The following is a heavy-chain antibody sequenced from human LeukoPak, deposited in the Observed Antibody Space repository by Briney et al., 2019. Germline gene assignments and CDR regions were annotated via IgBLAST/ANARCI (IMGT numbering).Heavy chain of an antibody. CDR1: GFTFSSYA. D-gene: IGHD3-10*01. Sequence: GGSLRLSCAASGFTFSSYAMSWVRQAPGKGLEWVSAISGSGDRTYYADSVRGRFTISGDNSKNTLYLQMNGLRAEDTAVYYCAKPYYYGSGSYFLHFDFWGQGALVTVSS. V-gene: IGHV3-23*01. CDR2: ISGSGDRT. CDR3: AKPYYYGSGSYFLHFDF. J-gene: IGHJ4*02.